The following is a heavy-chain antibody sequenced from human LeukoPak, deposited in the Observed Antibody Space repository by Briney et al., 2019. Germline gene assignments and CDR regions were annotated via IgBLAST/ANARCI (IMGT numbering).Heavy chain of an antibody. CDR1: GGSVNNYY. CDR2: VYYSGTT. CDR3: AGRVGTRDWYFDL. V-gene: IGHV4-59*08. D-gene: IGHD1-14*01. Sequence: SETLSLTCTVSGGSVNNYYWSWIRQPPGKGLEWIGYVYYSGTTNYKPSLKSRVTISVDTSKNQFSLKLTSVTAADTAVYYCAGRVGTRDWYFDLWGRGTLVTVSS. J-gene: IGHJ2*01.